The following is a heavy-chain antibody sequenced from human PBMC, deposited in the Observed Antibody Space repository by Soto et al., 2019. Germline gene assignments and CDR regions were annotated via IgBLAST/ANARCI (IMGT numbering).Heavy chain of an antibody. CDR3: ARGRVRIAARPEIWFDP. V-gene: IGHV6-1*01. CDR2: TYYGSKWYN. Sequence: SQTLSLTCDISGDSVSSNSAAWNWIRQSPSRGLEWLGRTYYGSKWYNDYAVSVKSRITITPDTSKNQVSLQLNSVTPEDTAVYYCARGRVRIAARPEIWFDPWGQGTLVTVSS. J-gene: IGHJ5*02. D-gene: IGHD6-6*01. CDR1: GDSVSSNSAA.